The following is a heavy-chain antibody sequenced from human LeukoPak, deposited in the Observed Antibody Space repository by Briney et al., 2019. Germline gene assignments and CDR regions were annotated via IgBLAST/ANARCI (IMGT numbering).Heavy chain of an antibody. J-gene: IGHJ4*02. V-gene: IGHV1-18*01. CDR2: ISAYNGNT. D-gene: IGHD3-3*01. CDR1: GYTFTSYG. Sequence: ASVKVSCKASGYTFTSYGISWVRQAPGQGLEWMGWISAYNGNTNYAQKLQGRVTMTTDTSTSTAYMELRSLRSDDTAVYYCARASNYDFWEKYYFDYWGQGTLVTVSS. CDR3: ARASNYDFWEKYYFDY.